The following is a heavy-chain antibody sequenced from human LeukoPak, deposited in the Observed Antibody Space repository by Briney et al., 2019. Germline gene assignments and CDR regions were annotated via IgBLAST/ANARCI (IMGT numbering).Heavy chain of an antibody. J-gene: IGHJ4*02. V-gene: IGHV3-30-3*01. CDR2: ISYDGSNK. D-gene: IGHD3-3*01. CDR3: AKDEGYDFWSGPDY. Sequence: GGSLRLSCAASGFTFSSYAMHWVRQAPGKGLEWVAGISYDGSNKYYADSVKGRFTISRDNSKNTLYLQMNSLRAEDTAVYYCAKDEGYDFWSGPDYWGQGTLVTVSS. CDR1: GFTFSSYA.